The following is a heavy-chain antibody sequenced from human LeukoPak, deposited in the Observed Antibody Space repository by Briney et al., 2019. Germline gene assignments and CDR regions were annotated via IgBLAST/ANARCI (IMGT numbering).Heavy chain of an antibody. Sequence: SETLSLTCTVSGGSISSYYWSWIRQPPGKGLEWIGYIYYSGSTNYNPSLKSRVTISVDTSKNQFSLKLSSVTAADTAVYYCARDRGSGWDYYYGMDVCGQGTTVTASS. CDR3: ARDRGSGWDYYYGMDV. CDR2: IYYSGST. V-gene: IGHV4-59*01. CDR1: GGSISSYY. J-gene: IGHJ6*02. D-gene: IGHD6-19*01.